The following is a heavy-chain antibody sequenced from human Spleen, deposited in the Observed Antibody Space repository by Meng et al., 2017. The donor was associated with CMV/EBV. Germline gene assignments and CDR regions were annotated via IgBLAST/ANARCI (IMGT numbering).Heavy chain of an antibody. CDR1: GFPFSVYW. V-gene: IGHV3-7*04. Sequence: GESLKISCAASGFPFSVYWMSWVRQAPGKGLEWVANIHQIGSDTFYVDSVKGRFTITRDNARNSLYLQMNNLRAEDTALYYCTRGPNSIYCANNVCSNDGVDAWGEGTMVTVSS. CDR2: IHQIGSDT. CDR3: TRGPNSIYCANNVCSNDGVDA. J-gene: IGHJ3*01. D-gene: IGHD2-21*01.